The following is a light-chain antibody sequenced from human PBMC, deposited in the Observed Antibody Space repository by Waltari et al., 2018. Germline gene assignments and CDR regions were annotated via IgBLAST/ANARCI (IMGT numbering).Light chain of an antibody. J-gene: IGKJ1*01. CDR1: QGISSW. Sequence: DNQMTQSPSSLSASVGDRVTITCRASQGISSWLAWYQQKPGKAPKLLIYKASSLQSGVPSRFSGSGSGTDFTLIVSSLQPEDFATYYCQQYNSAPWTFGQGTKVEIK. CDR3: QQYNSAPWT. V-gene: IGKV1-12*01. CDR2: KAS.